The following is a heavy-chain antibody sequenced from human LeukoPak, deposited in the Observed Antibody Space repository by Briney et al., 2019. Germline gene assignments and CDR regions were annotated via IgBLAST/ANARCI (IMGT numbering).Heavy chain of an antibody. CDR3: ARGSVAVAGNPRTQYFQH. Sequence: SETLSLTCTVSGGSITSNSYYWGWIRQPPGKGLEWIGSIYYIGDTYYNPSLKRRVTISVDTSKNHFSLKLRSVTAADTAVYYCARGSVAVAGNPRTQYFQHWGQGTLVTVSS. CDR1: GGSITSNSYY. V-gene: IGHV4-39*02. J-gene: IGHJ1*01. CDR2: IYYIGDT. D-gene: IGHD6-19*01.